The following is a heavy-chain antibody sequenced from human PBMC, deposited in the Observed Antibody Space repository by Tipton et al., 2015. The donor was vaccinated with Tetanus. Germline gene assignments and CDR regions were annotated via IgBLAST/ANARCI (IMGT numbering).Heavy chain of an antibody. CDR2: IWYDGSNK. Sequence: FLRLSCAASGFTFSSYGMHWVRQAPGKGLEWVAVIWYDGSNKYYADSVKGRFTISRDNSKNTLYLQMNSLRAEDTAVYYCARSSFPTTVTTDYLDVWGQGTTVTVSS. V-gene: IGHV3-33*01. J-gene: IGHJ6*02. CDR1: GFTFSSYG. CDR3: ARSSFPTTVTTDYLDV. D-gene: IGHD4-17*01.